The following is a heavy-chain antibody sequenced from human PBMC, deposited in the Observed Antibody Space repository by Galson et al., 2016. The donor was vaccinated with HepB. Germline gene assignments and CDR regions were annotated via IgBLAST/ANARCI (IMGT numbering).Heavy chain of an antibody. CDR2: VSKSGDNT. CDR3: VRDPYGGYGY. V-gene: IGHV3-23*01. D-gene: IGHD4/OR15-4a*01. Sequence: SLRLSCAASGFTFTNYAMTWVRQAPGKGLEWVSAVSKSGDNTYYAESVKGRFTISRDNSKNTLYLQMNSLRVEDTAVYYCVRDPYGGYGYWGQGTLVTVSS. J-gene: IGHJ4*02. CDR1: GFTFTNYA.